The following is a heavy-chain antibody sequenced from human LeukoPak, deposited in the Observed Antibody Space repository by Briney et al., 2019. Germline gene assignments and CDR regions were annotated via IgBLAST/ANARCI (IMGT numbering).Heavy chain of an antibody. J-gene: IGHJ4*02. D-gene: IGHD5-24*01. V-gene: IGHV3-74*01. CDR2: IDTDTKTT. Sequence: GGSLRLSCAASGFNFNTYFMHWVRQVPGKGLVWVSRIDTDTKTTTYADPVKGRFTISRDNAKNTVYLQMNSLRAEDTAVYYCVRDKDGYNFWGQGTLVSVSS. CDR1: GFNFNTYF. CDR3: VRDKDGYNF.